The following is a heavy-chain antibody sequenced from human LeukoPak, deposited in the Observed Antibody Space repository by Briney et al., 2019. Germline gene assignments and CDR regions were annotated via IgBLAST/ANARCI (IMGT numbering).Heavy chain of an antibody. CDR2: ISGSGGST. D-gene: IGHD6-19*01. Sequence: GGSLRLSCAASGFTFSSYAMSWVRQAPGKGLEWVSAISGSGGSTYYADSVKGRFTISRDNSKNALYLQMNSLRAEDTAVYYCAKDGGPYSSGSFDYWGQGTLVTVSS. CDR1: GFTFSSYA. J-gene: IGHJ4*02. V-gene: IGHV3-23*01. CDR3: AKDGGPYSSGSFDY.